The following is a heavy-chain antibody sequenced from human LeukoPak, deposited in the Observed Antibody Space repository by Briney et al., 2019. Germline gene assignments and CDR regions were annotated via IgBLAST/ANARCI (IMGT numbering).Heavy chain of an antibody. CDR3: ARHLTSYYDGPYFDY. D-gene: IGHD3-16*01. Sequence: SETLSLTRTVSGASINSYYWSWIRQPPGKGLEWIGYIYYSGSNDYNPSLKSRVTMSLDTSKNQFSLKLSSVTAADTAVYYCARHLTSYYDGPYFDYWGQGTLVTVSS. V-gene: IGHV4-59*08. CDR2: IYYSGSN. CDR1: GASINSYY. J-gene: IGHJ4*02.